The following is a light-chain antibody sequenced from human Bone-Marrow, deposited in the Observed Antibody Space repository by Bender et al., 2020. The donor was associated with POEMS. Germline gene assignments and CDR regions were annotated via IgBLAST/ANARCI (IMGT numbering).Light chain of an antibody. CDR1: SSNIGAHA. V-gene: IGLV1-44*01. J-gene: IGLJ3*02. CDR3: AVWDESLNGWV. CDR2: SSH. Sequence: QSVLTQPPSASGTPGQRVTISCSGGSSNIGAHAVNWYQHLPGTAPKLLIDSSHRRPSEVPDRFSGSVSGTSASLAISGLQSEDEADYYWAVWDESLNGWVFGGGTKLTVL.